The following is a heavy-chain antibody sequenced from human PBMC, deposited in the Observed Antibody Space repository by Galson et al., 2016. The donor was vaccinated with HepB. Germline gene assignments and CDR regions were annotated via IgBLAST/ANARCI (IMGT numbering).Heavy chain of an antibody. Sequence: SLRLSCAASGFTVSSNYMSWVRQAPGKGLEWVSVIYGGGSTYYADSVKGRFTISRDNSKNTLYLQMNSLRAEDTAVYYCARDYSSSSRYNYFDYWGQGTLVTVSS. CDR2: IYGGGST. CDR1: GFTVSSNY. CDR3: ARDYSSSSRYNYFDY. J-gene: IGHJ4*02. D-gene: IGHD6-6*01. V-gene: IGHV3-53*01.